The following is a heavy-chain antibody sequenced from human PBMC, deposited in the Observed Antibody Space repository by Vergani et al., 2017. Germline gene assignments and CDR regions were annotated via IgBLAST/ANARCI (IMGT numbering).Heavy chain of an antibody. V-gene: IGHV3-53*01. CDR2: IYSGGST. J-gene: IGHJ3*02. D-gene: IGHD3-16*02. CDR3: AKDYVWGSYRTSDAFDI. CDR1: GFTVSSNY. Sequence: EVQLVESGGGLIQPGGSLRLSCAASGFTVSSNYMSWVRQAPGKGLEGVSVIYSGGSTYYADSVKGRFTISRDNSKKTLYLQMNSLRAEDTAVYYCAKDYVWGSYRTSDAFDIWGEGTMVTVSS.